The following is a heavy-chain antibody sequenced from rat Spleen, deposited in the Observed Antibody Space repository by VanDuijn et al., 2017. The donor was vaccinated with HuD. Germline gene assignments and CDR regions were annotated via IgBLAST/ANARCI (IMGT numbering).Heavy chain of an antibody. CDR1: GFTFSDYY. D-gene: IGHD2-2*01. Sequence: EVQLVESDGGLVQPGRSLKLSCAASGFTFSDYYLAWVRQAPTRGLEWVASISYDGSDTYYRDSVKDRVTISRDNVKSTLYLQIDSLRSEDTATYYCTRAGYLRDWYFDFWGPGTMVTVSS. V-gene: IGHV5-29*01. CDR3: TRAGYLRDWYFDF. CDR2: ISYDGSDT. J-gene: IGHJ1*01.